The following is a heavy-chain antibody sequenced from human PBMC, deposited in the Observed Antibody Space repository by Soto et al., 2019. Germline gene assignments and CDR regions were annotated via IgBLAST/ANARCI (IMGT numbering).Heavy chain of an antibody. CDR3: AKGWRQLVRDTYGMDV. J-gene: IGHJ6*02. V-gene: IGHV3-30*18. D-gene: IGHD6-13*01. CDR1: GFPFSTYG. CDR2: ISYDGSNK. Sequence: PGGSLRLSCAASGFPFSTYGMHWVRQAPGKGLEWVAVISYDGSNKYYADSVKGRFTISRDNSKNTLYLQMNSLRAEDTAVYYCAKGWRQLVRDTYGMDVWGQGTTVTVSS.